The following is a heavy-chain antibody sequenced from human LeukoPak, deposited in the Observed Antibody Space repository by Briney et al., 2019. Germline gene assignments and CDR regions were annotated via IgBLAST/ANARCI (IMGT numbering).Heavy chain of an antibody. Sequence: GTSLRLSCEASGFIFSTYGMNWVRQAPGKGLELVAIIWYDGSNEYYADSVKGRFSISRDNSKSTLYLEMNSLRADDTAIYYCASSTVTTRGVGDFDLWGHGTWVTVSS. V-gene: IGHV3-33*01. CDR2: IWYDGSNE. CDR1: GFIFSTYG. D-gene: IGHD4-17*01. CDR3: ASSTVTTRGVGDFDL. J-gene: IGHJ3*01.